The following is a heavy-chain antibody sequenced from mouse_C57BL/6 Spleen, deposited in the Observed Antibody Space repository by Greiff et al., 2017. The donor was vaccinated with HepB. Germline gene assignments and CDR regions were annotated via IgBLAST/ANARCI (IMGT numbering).Heavy chain of an antibody. CDR2: IDPSDSYT. Sequence: QVQLQQPGAELVMPGASVKLSCKASGYTFTSYWMHWVKQRPGQGLEWIGEIDPSDSYTNYNQKFKGKSTLTVDKSSSTAYMQLSSLTSEDSAVYYCARTVSYDGSFAYWGQGTLVTVSA. D-gene: IGHD2-3*01. CDR3: ARTVSYDGSFAY. V-gene: IGHV1-69*01. J-gene: IGHJ3*01. CDR1: GYTFTSYW.